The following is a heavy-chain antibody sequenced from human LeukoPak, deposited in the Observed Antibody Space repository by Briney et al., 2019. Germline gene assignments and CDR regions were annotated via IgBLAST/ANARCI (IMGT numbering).Heavy chain of an antibody. CDR2: ISSSGSTI. V-gene: IGHV3-48*03. CDR1: GFTFSSSE. Sequence: GGSLRLSCAASGFTFSSSEMNWVRQAPGKGLEWVSYISSSGSTIYYADSVRGRFTISRDNAKNSLYLQMNSLRAEDTAVYYCARDDGRVRGVTSDYWGQGTLVTVSS. J-gene: IGHJ4*02. D-gene: IGHD3-10*01. CDR3: ARDDGRVRGVTSDY.